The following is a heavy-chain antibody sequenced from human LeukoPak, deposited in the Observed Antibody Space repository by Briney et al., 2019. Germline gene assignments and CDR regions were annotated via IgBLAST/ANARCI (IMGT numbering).Heavy chain of an antibody. Sequence: GSLRLSCAASGFTFSSHLMHWVRQAQGAGLVWVSSVKSDGTATNYADSVKGRFTISRDNAKNTLYLQMNSLRVEDTAVYYCVRKFATGDWGQGTLVTVSS. CDR1: GFTFSSHL. V-gene: IGHV3-74*01. J-gene: IGHJ4*02. CDR3: VRKFATGD. CDR2: VKSDGTAT. D-gene: IGHD1-14*01.